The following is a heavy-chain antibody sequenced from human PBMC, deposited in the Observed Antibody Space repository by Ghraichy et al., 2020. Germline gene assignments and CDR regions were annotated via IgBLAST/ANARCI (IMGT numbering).Heavy chain of an antibody. V-gene: IGHV4-34*01. D-gene: IGHD3-10*01. CDR3: ARLYYFYGMDV. J-gene: IGHJ6*02. CDR2: INHSGST. Sequence: SETLSLTCAVYGGSFSGYYWSWIRQPPGKGLEWIGEINHSGSTNYNPSLKSRVTISVDTSKNQFSLKLSSVTAADTAVYYCARLYYFYGMDVWGQGTTVTVSS. CDR1: GGSFSGYY.